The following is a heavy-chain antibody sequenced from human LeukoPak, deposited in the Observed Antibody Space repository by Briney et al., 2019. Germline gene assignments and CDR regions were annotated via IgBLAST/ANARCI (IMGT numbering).Heavy chain of an antibody. CDR2: IYPDDSDA. D-gene: IGHD1-26*01. J-gene: IGHJ4*02. Sequence: GESLKISCNASGYKFTNYWIALVRQMPGKGLEWMGTIYPDDSDARYSPSFQGQVTLSVDKSVTTAYLQWSSLKASDTAIYYCARRPTTNFDFWGQGTLVTVSS. CDR3: ARRPTTNFDF. CDR1: GYKFTNYW. V-gene: IGHV5-51*01.